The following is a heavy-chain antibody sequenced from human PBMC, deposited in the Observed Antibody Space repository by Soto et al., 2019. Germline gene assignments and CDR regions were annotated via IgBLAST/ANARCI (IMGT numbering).Heavy chain of an antibody. Sequence: QVQLVESGGGLVKPGGSLRLSCAASGFTFSDYYMTWIRQAPGKGLEWVSYISTSGSAIYYADSVKGRFTISRDNAKNSLYLQMNSLSTEDTAVYYCAREDTRLHYGMDVWGQGTTVTVSS. D-gene: IGHD5-18*01. V-gene: IGHV3-11*01. CDR2: ISTSGSAI. CDR3: AREDTRLHYGMDV. CDR1: GFTFSDYY. J-gene: IGHJ6*02.